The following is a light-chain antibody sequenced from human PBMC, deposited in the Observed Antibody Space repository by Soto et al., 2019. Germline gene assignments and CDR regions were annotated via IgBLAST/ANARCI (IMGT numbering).Light chain of an antibody. CDR3: QQYGRSPFT. J-gene: IGKJ3*01. CDR1: QTVSSNN. CDR2: GAS. Sequence: EIVLTQSPGTLSLSPGERATLSCRASQTVSSNNLAWYQQRPGQAPRVVIYGASTRATGIPERFSGSGSGTDFTLTISSLELEDFAVYYCQQYGRSPFTFGLGTKVDIK. V-gene: IGKV3-20*01.